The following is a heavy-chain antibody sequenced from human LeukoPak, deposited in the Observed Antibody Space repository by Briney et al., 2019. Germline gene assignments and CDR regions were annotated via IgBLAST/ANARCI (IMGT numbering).Heavy chain of an antibody. V-gene: IGHV3-43*02. Sequence: GGSLRLSCAASGFTFDDYAMHWVRQAPGKGLEWVSLISGDGGSTYYADSVKGRFTISRDNSKNSLYLQMNSLRTEDTALYYCAKDIRYYYDSSDYYYDYWGQGTLVTVSS. CDR1: GFTFDDYA. J-gene: IGHJ4*02. CDR2: ISGDGGST. D-gene: IGHD3-22*01. CDR3: AKDIRYYYDSSDYYYDY.